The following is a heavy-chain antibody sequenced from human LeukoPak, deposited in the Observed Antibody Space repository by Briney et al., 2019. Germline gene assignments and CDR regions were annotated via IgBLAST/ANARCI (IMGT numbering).Heavy chain of an antibody. Sequence: PSETLSLTCAVYGGSFSGYYWSWIRQPPGKGLEWIGEINHSGSTNYNPSLKSRVTISVDTSKNQFSLKLSSVTAADTAVYYCARFITMVRGVIGHWFDPWGQGTLVTVSS. D-gene: IGHD3-10*01. CDR3: ARFITMVRGVIGHWFDP. V-gene: IGHV4-34*01. CDR2: INHSGST. CDR1: GGSFSGYY. J-gene: IGHJ5*02.